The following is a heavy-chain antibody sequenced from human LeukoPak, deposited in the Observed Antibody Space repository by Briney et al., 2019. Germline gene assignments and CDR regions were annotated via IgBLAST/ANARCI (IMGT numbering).Heavy chain of an antibody. CDR2: IYYSGST. CDR1: GGSISSYY. D-gene: IGHD6-13*01. CDR3: ASSAGIAAAGIDY. V-gene: IGHV4-59*01. Sequence: SETLSLTCTVSGGSISSYYWSWIRQPPGKGLEWIGYIYYSGSTNYNPFLKSRVTISVDTSKNQFSLKLSSVTAADTAVYYCASSAGIAAAGIDYWGQGTLVTVSS. J-gene: IGHJ4*02.